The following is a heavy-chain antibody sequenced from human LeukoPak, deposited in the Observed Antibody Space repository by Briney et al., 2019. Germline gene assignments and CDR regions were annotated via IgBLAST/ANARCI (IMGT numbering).Heavy chain of an antibody. Sequence: GGSLRLSCAVSGLTFSNYNMNWVRQAPGKGLEWVSYIRSSGSTIYYADSVKGRFTISRDNAKNLLYLQMNSLRAEDTAVYYCAKALSSGWLYYFDYWGQGTLVTVSS. D-gene: IGHD6-19*01. J-gene: IGHJ4*02. CDR1: GLTFSNYN. V-gene: IGHV3-48*01. CDR3: AKALSSGWLYYFDY. CDR2: IRSSGSTI.